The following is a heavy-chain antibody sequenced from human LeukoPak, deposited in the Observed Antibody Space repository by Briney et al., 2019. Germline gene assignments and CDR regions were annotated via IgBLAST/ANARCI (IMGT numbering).Heavy chain of an antibody. CDR1: GFPFSSYW. CDR3: TRVGYIDEGIDY. CDR2: IKQDGSKK. Sequence: GGSLRLSCVASGFPFSSYWMTWVRQTPGKGLEWVANIKQDGSKKSYVDSVKGRFTISRDTAKNSLYLQMNSLRAEDTAIYYCTRVGYIDEGIDYWGQGTLVTVSS. D-gene: IGHD5-24*01. J-gene: IGHJ4*02. V-gene: IGHV3-7*04.